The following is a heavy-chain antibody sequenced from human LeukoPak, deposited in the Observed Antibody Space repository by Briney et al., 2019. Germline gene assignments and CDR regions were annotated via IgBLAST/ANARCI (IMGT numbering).Heavy chain of an antibody. V-gene: IGHV3-30-3*01. CDR1: GFTFSSYA. CDR3: ARGRGDSRKTSTVTDPFDY. D-gene: IGHD3-22*01. Sequence: GGSLRLSCAASGFTFSSYAMHWVRQAPGKGLEWVAVISYDGSNKYYADSVKGRFTISRDNSKNTLYLQMNSLRAEDTAVYYCARGRGDSRKTSTVTDPFDYWGQGTLVTVSS. J-gene: IGHJ4*02. CDR2: ISYDGSNK.